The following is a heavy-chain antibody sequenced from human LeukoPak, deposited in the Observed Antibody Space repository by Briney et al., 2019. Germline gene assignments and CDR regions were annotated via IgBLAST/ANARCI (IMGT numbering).Heavy chain of an antibody. Sequence: SQTLSLTCTVSGASFSSGDQYWNWIRQSPGKGLEWIVSIHPSGRLYNNPSLASRVTISIAPSKNQFSLNLNSVTAADTAVYFCSRGLDSRKLGYWGQGTLVTVSS. CDR3: SRGLDSRKLGY. CDR1: GASFSSGDQY. V-gene: IGHV4-31*03. D-gene: IGHD3-22*01. CDR2: IHPSGRL. J-gene: IGHJ4*02.